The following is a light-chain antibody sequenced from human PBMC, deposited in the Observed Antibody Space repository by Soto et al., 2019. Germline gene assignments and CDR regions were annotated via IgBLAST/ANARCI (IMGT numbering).Light chain of an antibody. V-gene: IGKV3-20*01. J-gene: IGKJ5*01. Sequence: EIVLTQSPGTLSLSPGERATLSCRASQSVSSSYLAWYQHKPGQAPRLLIYGASSRATGIPDRFSGSGSGTDLTITISRLEAEDFAVYYCQQYGSSPPITFGQGTRLEIK. CDR2: GAS. CDR1: QSVSSSY. CDR3: QQYGSSPPIT.